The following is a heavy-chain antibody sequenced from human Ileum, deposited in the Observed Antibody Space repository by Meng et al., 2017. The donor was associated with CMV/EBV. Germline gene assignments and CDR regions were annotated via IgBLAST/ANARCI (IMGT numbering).Heavy chain of an antibody. Sequence: ASVEVSCKASGYIFIGYFIHWVRQAPGQGLEWMGWINPNSGDTNYAENFQGRVTMTRDTSITTAYMELSSLRSDDAAVYYCAIANYYHVVAWGFLVDYWGQGTLVTVSS. CDR2: INPNSGDT. CDR1: GYIFIGYF. D-gene: IGHD3-10*01. CDR3: AIANYYHVVAWGFLVDY. V-gene: IGHV1-2*02. J-gene: IGHJ4*02.